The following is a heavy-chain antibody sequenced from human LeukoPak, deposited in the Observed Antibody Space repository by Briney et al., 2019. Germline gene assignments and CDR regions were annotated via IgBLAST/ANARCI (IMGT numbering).Heavy chain of an antibody. V-gene: IGHV2-5*01. J-gene: IGHJ5*02. D-gene: IGHD1-26*01. CDR1: GFSLNTTGVG. CDR2: IYWNDGK. Sequence: SAPTLVKPTQTLTLTCTFSGFSLNTTGVGSTGVGVTWVRQPPGKALEWLALIYWNDGKHYNPSLKTRLTITKDTSKNQVILTMTNMDPVDTATYYCAHDRMGIGFDPWGQGTLVTVSS. CDR3: AHDRMGIGFDP.